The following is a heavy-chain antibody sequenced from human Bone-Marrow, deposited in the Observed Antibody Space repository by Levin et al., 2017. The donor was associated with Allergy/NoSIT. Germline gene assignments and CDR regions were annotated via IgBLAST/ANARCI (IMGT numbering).Heavy chain of an antibody. CDR1: GFTFSFYG. Sequence: GGSLRLSCEASGFTFSFYGMHWVRQAPGKGLEWVGLISSDGSDKIYVNSVRGRFFISRDNAKNTLYLQMDSLRVEDTAVYYCAKCRFESIGQYYSDVDYWSQGALVTVSS. CDR3: AKCRFESIGQYYSDVDY. D-gene: IGHD3-22*01. V-gene: IGHV3-30*18. CDR2: ISSDGSDK. J-gene: IGHJ4*02.